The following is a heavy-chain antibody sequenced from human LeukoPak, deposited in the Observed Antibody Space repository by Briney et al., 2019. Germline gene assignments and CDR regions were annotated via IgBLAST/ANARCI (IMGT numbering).Heavy chain of an antibody. V-gene: IGHV1-2*02. Sequence: ASVKVSCKASGYTFTGYYMHWVRQAPGQGLEWIGWINPNSGGTNYAQKFQGRVTMTRDTSISTAYMELSRLRSDDTAVYYCASWWELYPGAFDIWGQGTMVTVSS. CDR2: INPNSGGT. J-gene: IGHJ3*02. D-gene: IGHD1-26*01. CDR1: GYTFTGYY. CDR3: ASWWELYPGAFDI.